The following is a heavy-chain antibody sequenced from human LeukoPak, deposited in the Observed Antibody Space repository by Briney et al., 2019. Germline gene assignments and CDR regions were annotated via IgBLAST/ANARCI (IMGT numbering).Heavy chain of an antibody. V-gene: IGHV3-66*01. CDR1: GFTVSSNY. CDR2: INSGGST. D-gene: IGHD3-16*01. J-gene: IGHJ4*02. Sequence: PGGSLRLSCAASGFTVSSNYMSWVRQAPGRGLEWVSVINSGGSTYYAESVKGRFTTSRDNSKNMLYLQMNTLRAEDTAVYYCARDWVGCDYWGRGTLVTVSS. CDR3: ARDWVGCDY.